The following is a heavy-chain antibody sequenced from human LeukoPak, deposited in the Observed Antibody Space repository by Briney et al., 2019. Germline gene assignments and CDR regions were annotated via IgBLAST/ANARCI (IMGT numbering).Heavy chain of an antibody. CDR3: ARAAYSSTWYSRYFDL. CDR2: IGTAGEI. Sequence: GGSLRLSCAASGFTFGSYDMHWVRQATGKGLEWVSGIGTAGEIYYPGSVKGRFTISRENAKNSSYLQMNSLRAGDTAVYYCARAAYSSTWYSRYFDLWGRGTLVTVSS. J-gene: IGHJ2*01. CDR1: GFTFGSYD. D-gene: IGHD6-13*01. V-gene: IGHV3-13*01.